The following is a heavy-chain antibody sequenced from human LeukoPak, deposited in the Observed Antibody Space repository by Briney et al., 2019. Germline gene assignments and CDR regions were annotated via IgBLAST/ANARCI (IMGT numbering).Heavy chain of an antibody. D-gene: IGHD6-13*01. CDR1: GGSISSYY. CDR2: IYYSGST. CDR3: ARYSSSPTYYFDY. V-gene: IGHV4-59*08. J-gene: IGHJ4*02. Sequence: PSETLSLTCTVSGGSISSYYWSWIRQPPGKGLEWIGSIYYSGSTYYNPSLKSRVTISVDTSKNQFSLKLSSVTAADTAVYYCARYSSSPTYYFDYWGQGTLVTVSS.